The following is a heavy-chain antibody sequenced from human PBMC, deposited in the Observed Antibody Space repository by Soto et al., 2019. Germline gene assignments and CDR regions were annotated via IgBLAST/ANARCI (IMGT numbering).Heavy chain of an antibody. CDR2: VSGSGGST. J-gene: IGHJ4*02. D-gene: IGHD3-16*02. Sequence: GGSLRLSCAASGFTFSSYAMSWVRQAPGKGLEWVSAVSGSGGSTYYADSVKGRFTISRDNSKNTLYLQMNSLRAEDTAVYYWAKSHLVEVMITFGGVIVTELDYWGQGTLVTVSS. V-gene: IGHV3-23*01. CDR1: GFTFSSYA. CDR3: AKSHLVEVMITFGGVIVTELDY.